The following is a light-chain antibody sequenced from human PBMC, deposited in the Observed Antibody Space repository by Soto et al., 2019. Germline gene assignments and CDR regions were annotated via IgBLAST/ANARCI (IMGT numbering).Light chain of an antibody. V-gene: IGLV2-14*01. CDR3: SSYRSSTYVI. CDR2: EVT. Sequence: QSALTQPASVSGSPGQSITISCTGTSSDIGDYKYVSWYQQHPGKAPKLMIYEVTNRPSGVSDRFSGSKSGNTASLTISGLQAEDEADYYCSSYRSSTYVIFGGGTQLTVL. J-gene: IGLJ2*01. CDR1: SSDIGDYKY.